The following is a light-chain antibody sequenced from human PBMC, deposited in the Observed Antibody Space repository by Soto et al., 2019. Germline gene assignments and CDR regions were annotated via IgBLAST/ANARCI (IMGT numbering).Light chain of an antibody. CDR2: QDS. CDR1: KLGDKY. Sequence: SYELTQPPSVSVSPRQTASITCSGDKLGDKYACWYQQKPGQSPVLVIYQDSKRPSGIPERFSGSNSGNTATLTISGTQAMDEADYYCQAWDSSTAWVFGGGTKLTVL. J-gene: IGLJ2*01. CDR3: QAWDSSTAWV. V-gene: IGLV3-1*01.